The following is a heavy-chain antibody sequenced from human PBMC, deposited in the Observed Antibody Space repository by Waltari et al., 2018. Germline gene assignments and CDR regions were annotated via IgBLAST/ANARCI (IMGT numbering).Heavy chain of an antibody. CDR2: IYNSGST. Sequence: QVQLQESGPGVVKPSETLSLTCTVSVGSISTHYWNWIRQPPGKGLEWIGYIYNSGSTNYNPSLKSRVTISVDTSKNQFSLKLSSVTAADTAVYYCARRRYYDSSGYWYYFDYWGQGTLVTVSS. D-gene: IGHD3-22*01. CDR1: VGSISTHY. J-gene: IGHJ4*02. V-gene: IGHV4-59*08. CDR3: ARRRYYDSSGYWYYFDY.